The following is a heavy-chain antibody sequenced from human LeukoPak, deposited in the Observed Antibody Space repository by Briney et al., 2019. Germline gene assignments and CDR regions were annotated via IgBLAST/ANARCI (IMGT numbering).Heavy chain of an antibody. CDR1: GGSISTYY. Sequence: SETLSLTCTVSGGSISTYYWSWIRQPPGKGLEWIGSIYDSGNTNYNPSLKSRVTISVDTSKSQFSLQLSSVSAADTAVYYCARRASGSYGYHFDYWGQGTLVTVSS. CDR3: ARRASGSYGYHFDY. D-gene: IGHD5-18*01. CDR2: IYDSGNT. J-gene: IGHJ4*02. V-gene: IGHV4-59*08.